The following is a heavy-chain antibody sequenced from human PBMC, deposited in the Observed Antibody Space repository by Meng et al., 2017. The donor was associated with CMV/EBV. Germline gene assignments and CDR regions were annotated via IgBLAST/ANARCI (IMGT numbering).Heavy chain of an antibody. D-gene: IGHD1-7*01. J-gene: IGHJ5*02. CDR2: INPNSGGT. V-gene: IGHV1-2*02. Sequence: ASVKVSCKASGYTFTGYYMHWVRQAPGQGLEWMGWINPNSGGTNYAQKFQGRVTMTRDTSISTAYMELSRLRSDDTAVYYCAREDITGTKLDEHWFDPWGQGTLVTVSS. CDR3: AREDITGTKLDEHWFDP. CDR1: GYTFTGYY.